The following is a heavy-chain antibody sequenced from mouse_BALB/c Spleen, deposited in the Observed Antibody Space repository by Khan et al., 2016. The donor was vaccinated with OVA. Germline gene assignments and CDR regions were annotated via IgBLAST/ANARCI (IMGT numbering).Heavy chain of an antibody. D-gene: IGHD6-1*01. CDR1: GFNIKDTY. CDR2: IAPANGNT. Sequence: VQLQQSGAELVKPGASVTLSCTASGFNIKDTYLHWVKQRPEQGLEWIGRIAPANGNTQYDPKFQGKATITSDTSSNTSYLQLNSLPSEDTDGYDWARASYDPRDFEVGGAGTTVTVSS. V-gene: IGHV14-3*02. CDR3: ARASYDPRDFEV. J-gene: IGHJ1*01.